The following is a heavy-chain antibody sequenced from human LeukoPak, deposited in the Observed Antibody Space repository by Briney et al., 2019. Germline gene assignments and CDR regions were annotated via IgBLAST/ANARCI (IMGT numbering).Heavy chain of an antibody. CDR2: INHSGST. D-gene: IGHD1-26*01. CDR1: GGSFSGYY. CDR3: ARQWSRYYPPDY. V-gene: IGHV4-34*01. Sequence: PSETLSLTCAVYGGSFSGYYWSWIRQPPGKGLEWIGEINHSGSTNYNPSLKSRVTISVDTSKIQFSLKLSSVTAADTAVYYCARQWSRYYPPDYWGQGTLVTVSS. J-gene: IGHJ4*02.